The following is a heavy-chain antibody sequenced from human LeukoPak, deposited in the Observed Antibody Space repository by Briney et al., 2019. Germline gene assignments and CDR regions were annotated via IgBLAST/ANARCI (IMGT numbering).Heavy chain of an antibody. CDR2: ISYDGSNE. J-gene: IGHJ4*02. V-gene: IGHV3-30*03. CDR1: GFTFSTYG. Sequence: GGSLRLSCAASGFTFSTYGMHWVRQAPGKGLEWVAVISYDGSNEYYADSVKGRFTISRDNSKNTLYLQMNSLRAEDTAVYSCAVYQLLMYYFDYWGQGTLVTVSS. D-gene: IGHD2-2*01. CDR3: AVYQLLMYYFDY.